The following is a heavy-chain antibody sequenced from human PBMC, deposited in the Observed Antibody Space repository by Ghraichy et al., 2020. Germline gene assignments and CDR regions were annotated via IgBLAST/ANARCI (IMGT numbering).Heavy chain of an antibody. CDR2: IYPGDSDT. V-gene: IGHV5-51*01. CDR1: GYSFTSYW. CDR3: ARHRYYDSSGYYYYYGMDV. D-gene: IGHD3-22*01. Sequence: GESLNISCKGSGYSFTSYWIGWVRQMPGKGLEWMGIIYPGDSDTRYSPSFQGQVTISADKSISTAYLQWSSLKASDTAMYYCARHRYYDSSGYYYYYGMDVWGQGTTVTVSS. J-gene: IGHJ6*02.